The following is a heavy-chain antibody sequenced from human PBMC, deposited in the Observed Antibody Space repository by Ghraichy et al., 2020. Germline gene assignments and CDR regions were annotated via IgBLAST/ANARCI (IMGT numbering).Heavy chain of an antibody. V-gene: IGHV4-39*01. CDR1: GGSVSSTTSY. Sequence: SETLSLSCTVSGGSVSSTTSYWGWIRQPPGKGLEWIGHIYYSGRTFYNPSLKSGVTISVDTSKNQFSLNLNSVTAADTAVYYCATPRPGGGFDYWGPGTLVTVSS. CDR2: IYYSGRT. D-gene: IGHD2-15*01. CDR3: ATPRPGGGFDY. J-gene: IGHJ4*02.